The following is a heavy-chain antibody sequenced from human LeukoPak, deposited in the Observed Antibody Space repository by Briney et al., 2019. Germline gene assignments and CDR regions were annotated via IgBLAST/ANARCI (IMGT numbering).Heavy chain of an antibody. V-gene: IGHV4-4*07. J-gene: IGHJ5*02. Sequence: SETLSLTCTVSGGSTSSYYWSWIRQPAGKGLEWIGRIYTSGTTNYNPSLKSRVTMSVDTSKNQFSLKLSSVTAADTAVYYCARQYSSDWYLWFDPWGQGTLVTVSS. CDR3: ARQYSSDWYLWFDP. CDR2: IYTSGTT. D-gene: IGHD6-19*01. CDR1: GGSTSSYY.